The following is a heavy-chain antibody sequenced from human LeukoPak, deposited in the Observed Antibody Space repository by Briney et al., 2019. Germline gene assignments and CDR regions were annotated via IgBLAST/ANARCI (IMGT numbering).Heavy chain of an antibody. Sequence: SETLSLTCTVSGGSISSYYWSWIRQPPGKGLEWIGEINHSGSTNYNPSLKSRVTISVDTSKNQFSLKLSSVTAADTAVYYCARGLKRYDSSGYERDYWGQGTLVTVSS. CDR2: INHSGST. J-gene: IGHJ4*02. CDR1: GGSISSYY. V-gene: IGHV4-34*01. D-gene: IGHD3-22*01. CDR3: ARGLKRYDSSGYERDY.